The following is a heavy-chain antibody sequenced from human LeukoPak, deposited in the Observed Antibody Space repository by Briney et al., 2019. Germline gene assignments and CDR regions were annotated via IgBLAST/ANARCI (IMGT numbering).Heavy chain of an antibody. V-gene: IGHV4-61*10. D-gene: IGHD4-11*01. Sequence: SETLSLTCTVSGGSISSGSYYWSWIRQPAGKGLEWIGEINHSGSTNYNPSLKSRVTISVDTSKNQFSLKLSSVTAADTAVYYCARGNVWGQGTLVTVSS. CDR3: ARGNV. CDR1: GGSISSGSYY. CDR2: INHSGST. J-gene: IGHJ4*02.